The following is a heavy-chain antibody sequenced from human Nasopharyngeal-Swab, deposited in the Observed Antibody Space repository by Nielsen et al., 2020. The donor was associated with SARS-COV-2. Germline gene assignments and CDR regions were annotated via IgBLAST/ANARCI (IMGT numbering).Heavy chain of an antibody. CDR3: ARDSNGMDV. D-gene: IGHD2/OR15-2a*01. J-gene: IGHJ6*02. V-gene: IGHV3-21*01. Sequence: VRQAPGKGLERVSSISSSSSYIYYADSVKGRFTISRDNAKNSLYLQMNSLRAEDTAVYYCARDSNGMDVWGQGTTVTVSS. CDR2: ISSSSSYI.